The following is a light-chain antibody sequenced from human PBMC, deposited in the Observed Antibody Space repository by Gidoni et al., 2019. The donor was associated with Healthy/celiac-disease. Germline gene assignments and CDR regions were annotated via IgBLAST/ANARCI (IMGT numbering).Light chain of an antibody. J-gene: IGLJ2*01. V-gene: IGLV2-14*01. CDR1: SSDVGGYNY. CDR3: SSYTSSSTRVV. Sequence: SALTQPASVSGSPGQSITISCTGTSSDVGGYNYVSWYQQHPGKAPNLMIYDVSNRHSGVSNRFAGSKSGNTASLTISGLQAEDEADYYCSSYTSSSTRVVFGGGTKLTVL. CDR2: DVS.